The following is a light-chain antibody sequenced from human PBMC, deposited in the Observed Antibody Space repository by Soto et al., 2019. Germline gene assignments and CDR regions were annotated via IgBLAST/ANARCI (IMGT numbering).Light chain of an antibody. J-gene: IGKJ3*01. CDR2: AAS. V-gene: IGKV1-39*01. CDR1: QSISTY. Sequence: DIQMTQSPSSLSASEGDRVTITCRASQSISTYLTWYQQKPGNAPQLRIYAASSLQSGYPSRFSGSGSGTEFTLPITGLQADDLAISYCQQSSSAPLTFGDGTKLDIK. CDR3: QQSSSAPLT.